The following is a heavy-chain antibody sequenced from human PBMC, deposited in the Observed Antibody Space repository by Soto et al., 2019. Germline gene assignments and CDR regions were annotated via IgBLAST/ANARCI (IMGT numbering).Heavy chain of an antibody. V-gene: IGHV4-59*01. CDR3: ARYRRGTGWYYLDY. CDR2: IYDSGNT. D-gene: IGHD6-19*01. CDR1: GDSINNKY. Sequence: QVQLQESGPGLVKPSETLSLTCTVSGDSINNKYWSWVRQSPGRGLEWIGYIYDSGNTNYNPSLKSRVIMSVDTSKNQFSLNLSSMTSADTAVYYCARYRRGTGWYYLDYWGQGTLVTVSS. J-gene: IGHJ4*02.